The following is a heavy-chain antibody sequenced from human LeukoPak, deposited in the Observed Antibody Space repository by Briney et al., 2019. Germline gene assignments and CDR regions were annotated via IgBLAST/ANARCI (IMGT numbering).Heavy chain of an antibody. D-gene: IGHD3-3*01. Sequence: PSETLSLTCTVSGGSISSYYWSWIRQPPGKGLEWIGETNHSGSTNYNPSLKSRVTISVDTSKNQFSLKLSSVTAADTAVYYCARGMNFGVVIPCAFDIWGQGTMVTVSS. V-gene: IGHV4-34*01. J-gene: IGHJ3*02. CDR1: GGSISSYY. CDR3: ARGMNFGVVIPCAFDI. CDR2: TNHSGST.